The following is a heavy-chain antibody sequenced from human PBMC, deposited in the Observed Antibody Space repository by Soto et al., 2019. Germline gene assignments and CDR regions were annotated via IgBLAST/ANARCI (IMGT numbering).Heavy chain of an antibody. J-gene: IGHJ6*02. D-gene: IGHD3-10*01. CDR1: GGSVTSYY. CDR3: ARALYGSGVLDV. V-gene: IGHV4-59*02. CDR2: IYCSGST. Sequence: SETLSLTCTVSGGSVTSYYWSCIRQPPGKTLEWIGTIYCSGSTNYNPSLKSRVTISVDTSKNQFSLKLGSVTAADTAVYFCARALYGSGVLDVWGQGTTVTVSS.